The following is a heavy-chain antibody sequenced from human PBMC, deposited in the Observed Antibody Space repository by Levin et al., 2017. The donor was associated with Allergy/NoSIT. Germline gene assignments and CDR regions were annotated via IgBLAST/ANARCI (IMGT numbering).Heavy chain of an antibody. CDR3: ASSAWIQPFDY. CDR2: IYSGGST. D-gene: IGHD5-18*01. J-gene: IGHJ4*02. CDR1: GFTVGSNY. Sequence: GESLKISCAASGFTVGSNYMSWVRQAPGKGLEWVSVIYSGGSTYYADSVKGRFTISRDSSKNTLYLQMNSLRAEDTAVYYCASSAWIQPFDYWGQGTLVTVSS. V-gene: IGHV3-53*01.